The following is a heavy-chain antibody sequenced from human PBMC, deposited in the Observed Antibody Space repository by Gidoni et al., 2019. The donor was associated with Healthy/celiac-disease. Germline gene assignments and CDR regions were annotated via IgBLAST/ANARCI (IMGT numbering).Heavy chain of an antibody. CDR2: ISGDGGST. CDR1: GFTFDDYA. CDR3: AKASGYSSSSVWYY. Sequence: EVQLVESGGGLVQPGGSLRLSCAASGFTFDDYAMHWDRQAPGKGLEWVSLISGDGGSTYYADSVKGRFTISRDNSKNSLYLQMNSLRTEDTALYCCAKASGYSSSSVWYYWGRGTLVTVSS. J-gene: IGHJ4*02. D-gene: IGHD6-6*01. V-gene: IGHV3-43*02.